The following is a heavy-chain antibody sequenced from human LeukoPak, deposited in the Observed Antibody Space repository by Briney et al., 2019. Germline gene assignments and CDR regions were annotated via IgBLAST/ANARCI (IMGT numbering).Heavy chain of an antibody. J-gene: IGHJ3*02. CDR2: ISAYNGNT. D-gene: IGHD1-1*01. CDR1: GYTFTSYG. Sequence: ASVKVSCKASGYTFTSYGISWVRQAPGQGLEWMGWISAYNGNTNYAQKFQGRVTMTTDTSTSTVYMELRSLRSDDTAVYYCVRVQVNGGAFEIWGQGTMLTVSS. CDR3: VRVQVNGGAFEI. V-gene: IGHV1-18*01.